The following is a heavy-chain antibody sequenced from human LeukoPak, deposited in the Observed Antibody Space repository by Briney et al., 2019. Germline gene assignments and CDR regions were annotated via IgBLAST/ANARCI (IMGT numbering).Heavy chain of an antibody. CDR2: IYHSGTT. V-gene: IGHV4-38-2*01. J-gene: IGHJ4*02. CDR1: GYSISSDYF. CDR3: ARVGITVAGPFDY. Sequence: SETLSLTCAVCGYSISSDYFWGWIRQPPGRGLEWIGSIYHSGTTYYNPSLKSRVTISVDTSKNQFSLKLSSVTAADTAVYYCARVGITVAGPFDYWGQGTQVAVSS. D-gene: IGHD6-19*01.